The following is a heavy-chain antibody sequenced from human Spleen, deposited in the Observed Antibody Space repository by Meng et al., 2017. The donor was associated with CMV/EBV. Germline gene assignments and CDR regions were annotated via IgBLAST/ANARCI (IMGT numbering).Heavy chain of an antibody. D-gene: IGHD1-26*01. V-gene: IGHV4-39*01. CDR2: VYYSGRT. CDR3: ARQSLMRWDLGDWFDP. J-gene: IGHJ5*02. Sequence: SETLSLTCTVSGGSISSSNYYWDWIRQPPGKGLEWIGNVYYSGRTYYNPSLKSRVTISVDTSKNQFSLKLSSVTAADTAVYYCARQSLMRWDLGDWFDPWGQGTLVTVSS. CDR1: GGSISSSNYY.